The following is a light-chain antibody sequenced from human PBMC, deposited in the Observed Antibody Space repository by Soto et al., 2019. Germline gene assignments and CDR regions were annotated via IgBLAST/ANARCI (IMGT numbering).Light chain of an antibody. CDR2: GAS. Sequence: EIVMTQSPATLSVSPGERATLSCRASQSVSSNLAWYQQKPGQAPRLLIYGASTRATGIPARFSGSGSGTEFTLSISSLQSEDFAVYYCQYYNIWPRTFGQGTKVEIK. J-gene: IGKJ1*01. CDR1: QSVSSN. V-gene: IGKV3-15*01. CDR3: QYYNIWPRT.